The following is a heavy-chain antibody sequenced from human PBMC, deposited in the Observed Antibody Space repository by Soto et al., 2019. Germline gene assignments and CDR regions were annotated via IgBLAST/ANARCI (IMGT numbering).Heavy chain of an antibody. J-gene: IGHJ4*02. CDR3: ARVMRGSYRRYFDY. CDR2: IYYSGST. CDR1: GGPISSYY. Sequence: QVQLQESGPGLVKPSETLSLTCTVSGGPISSYYWSWIRQPPGQGLEWIGYIYYSGSTNYNTSLKRRVTISVDTSKNQFSLKLSSGTAADTAVYYCARVMRGSYRRYFDYWGQGTLVSVST. V-gene: IGHV4-59*01. D-gene: IGHD1-26*01.